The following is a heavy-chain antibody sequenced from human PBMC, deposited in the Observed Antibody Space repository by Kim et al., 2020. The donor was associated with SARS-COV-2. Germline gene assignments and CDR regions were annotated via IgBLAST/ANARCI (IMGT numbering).Heavy chain of an antibody. D-gene: IGHD1-1*01. CDR2: MSHSGST. V-gene: IGHV4-34*01. CDR3: ASMRGGTTKPRGY. J-gene: IGHJ4*02. Sequence: SETLSLTCTVYGGSFSGYYWSWICLPPGPGLGRNGKMSHSGSTNYNPTPKIKVTITVDTSKNQYPLTLSPVTVAATDAYFCASMRGGTTKPRGYWGQGNL. CDR1: GGSFSGYY.